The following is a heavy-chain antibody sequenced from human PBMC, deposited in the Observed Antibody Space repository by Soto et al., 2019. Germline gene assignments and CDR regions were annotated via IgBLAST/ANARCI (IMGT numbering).Heavy chain of an antibody. CDR2: IYYSGST. V-gene: IGHV4-59*12. CDR3: ARRYGYSFDY. D-gene: IGHD1-1*01. J-gene: IGHJ4*02. Sequence: QVQLQESGPGLVKPSETLSLTCTVSGGSISNYYWSWIRQPPGKGLEWIGYIYYSGSTNYNPSLKSRVTISVDTSKNQFSLKLSSVTAADTAVYSCARRYGYSFDYWGQGTLVTVSS. CDR1: GGSISNYY.